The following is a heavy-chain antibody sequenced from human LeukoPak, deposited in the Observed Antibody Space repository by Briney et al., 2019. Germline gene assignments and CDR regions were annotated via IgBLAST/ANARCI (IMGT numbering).Heavy chain of an antibody. CDR3: AKQLRPDDY. V-gene: IGHV3-23*01. Sequence: GGSLRLSCAASGFTFNSETMSWVRQAPGKGLEWVSAISGSDGSTYYADSVKGRFTISRDNSKNTLYLQMNSLRAEDTAVYYCAKQLRPDDYWGQGTLVTVSS. J-gene: IGHJ4*02. D-gene: IGHD5-12*01. CDR1: GFTFNSET. CDR2: ISGSDGST.